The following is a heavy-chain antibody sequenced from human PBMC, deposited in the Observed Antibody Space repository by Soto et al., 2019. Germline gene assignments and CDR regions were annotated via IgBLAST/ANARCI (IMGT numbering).Heavy chain of an antibody. CDR1: GFTFSGYG. J-gene: IGHJ4*02. D-gene: IGHD6-19*01. CDR2: ISSDGSKK. V-gene: IGHV3-30*18. Sequence: GGSLRLSCAASGFTFSGYGVHRVRQAPGKGPEWVAVISSDGSKKYYADSVKGRFTISRDNSKNTLYLQMNSLRAEDTAVYYCAKDGDSNGWSAPDYWGQGTLVTVSS. CDR3: AKDGDSNGWSAPDY.